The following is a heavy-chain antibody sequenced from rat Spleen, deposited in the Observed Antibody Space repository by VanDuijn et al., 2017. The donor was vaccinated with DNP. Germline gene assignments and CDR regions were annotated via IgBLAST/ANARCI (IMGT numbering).Heavy chain of an antibody. CDR1: GFTFSDYY. Sequence: EVQLVESGGDFVQPGRSLKLSCAASGFTFSDYYLAWVRQAPTKGLEWVASITNSGSDTKYRDSVQGRITISRDNAKSTLYLQMDSLRSEDTATYYCTTGAGSPWGQGTSVTVSS. D-gene: IGHD1-4*01. V-gene: IGHV5-20*01. CDR2: ITNSGSDT. J-gene: IGHJ4*01. CDR3: TTGAGSP.